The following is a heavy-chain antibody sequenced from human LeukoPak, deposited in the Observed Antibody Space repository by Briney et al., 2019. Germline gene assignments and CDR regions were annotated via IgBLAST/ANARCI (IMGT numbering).Heavy chain of an antibody. Sequence: GGSLRLSCAASGFTFSRYCMHWVRQAPGKGLEWVAVISYDGSNKYYADSVKGRFTISRDNSKNTLYLQMNSLRTEDTAVYYCANPNYYDSSGYYSDDYWGQGTLVTVSS. CDR3: ANPNYYDSSGYYSDDY. CDR2: ISYDGSNK. J-gene: IGHJ4*02. CDR1: GFTFSRYC. D-gene: IGHD3-22*01. V-gene: IGHV3-30*18.